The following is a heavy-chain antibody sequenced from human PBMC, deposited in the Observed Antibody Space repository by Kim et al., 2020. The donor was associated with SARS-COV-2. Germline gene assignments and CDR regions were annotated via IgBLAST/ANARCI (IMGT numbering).Heavy chain of an antibody. CDR1: GGTFSSYA. V-gene: IGHV1-69*13. D-gene: IGHD6-13*01. J-gene: IGHJ6*02. CDR3: AREGQQLVFGYGMDV. Sequence: SVKVSCKASGGTFSSYAISWVRQAPGQGLEWMGGIIPIFGTANYAQKFQGRVTITADESTSTAYMELSSLRSEDTAVYYCAREGQQLVFGYGMDVWGQGTTVTVSS. CDR2: IIPIFGTA.